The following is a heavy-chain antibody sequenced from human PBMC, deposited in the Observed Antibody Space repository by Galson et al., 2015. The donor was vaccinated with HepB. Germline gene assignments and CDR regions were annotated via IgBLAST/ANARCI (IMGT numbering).Heavy chain of an antibody. J-gene: IGHJ4*02. CDR1: GFIFSNYA. CDR2: ISSDGSGT. V-gene: IGHV3-23*01. CDR3: ANKWPSSTTSRGLDF. Sequence: SLRLSCAASGFIFSNYAMTWVRQAPGKGLEWVSAISSDGSGTYYADSVKGRFTISRDNSNNALYLQMNSLRAVDTAVYYYANKWPSSTTSRGLDFWGQGALVTVSS. D-gene: IGHD2-2*01.